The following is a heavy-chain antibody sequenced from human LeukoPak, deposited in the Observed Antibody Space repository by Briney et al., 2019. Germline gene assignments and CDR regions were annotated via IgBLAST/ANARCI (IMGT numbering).Heavy chain of an antibody. Sequence: SETLSLTCAVYGVSLRCYYWSWLRQPPGMGLEWMGEINHCGSTNYNPSLKSRVTISVDTSKNQFSLKRSSVTAADTAVYYCARENIVVVPAANPRFDPWGQGTLVTVSS. V-gene: IGHV4-34*01. CDR2: INHCGST. CDR1: GVSLRCYY. J-gene: IGHJ5*02. CDR3: ARENIVVVPAANPRFDP. D-gene: IGHD2-2*01.